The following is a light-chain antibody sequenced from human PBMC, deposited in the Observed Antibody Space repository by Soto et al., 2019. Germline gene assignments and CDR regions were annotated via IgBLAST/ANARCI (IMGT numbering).Light chain of an antibody. V-gene: IGKV3-20*01. J-gene: IGKJ5*01. CDR3: QQYGSSPIT. Sequence: EIVLTQSPETLSLSPGERATLSCRATQSVSSNYLAWYQQKPGQAPRLLIYGASSRATGIPDRFSGSGSGTDFTLTISRLEPEDFAVYYCQQYGSSPITFGQGTRLEIK. CDR2: GAS. CDR1: QSVSSNY.